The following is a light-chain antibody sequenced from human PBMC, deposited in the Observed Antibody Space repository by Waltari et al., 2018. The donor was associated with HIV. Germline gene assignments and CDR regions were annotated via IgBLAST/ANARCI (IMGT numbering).Light chain of an antibody. CDR2: KAS. Sequence: DIQMTQSPSTLSASVGERVTITCRASQNIRTWLAWYQQKPGKAPKLLIYKASSLESGVPSRFSGSGSGTEFTLTITSLQPDDFATYYCQHYTSYPFGQGTKVETK. V-gene: IGKV1-5*03. CDR1: QNIRTW. J-gene: IGKJ2*01. CDR3: QHYTSYP.